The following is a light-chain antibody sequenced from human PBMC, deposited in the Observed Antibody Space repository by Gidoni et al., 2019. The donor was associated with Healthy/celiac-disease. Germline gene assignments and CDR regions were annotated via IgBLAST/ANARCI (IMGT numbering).Light chain of an antibody. CDR1: KSVSSN. V-gene: IGKV3-15*01. CDR2: GAS. J-gene: IGKJ5*01. Sequence: EIVLTQSPPTLSVSPGERATLSCRARKSVSSNLAWYQQKPGQAPRLLIYGASTRATGIPARFSGSGSGTEFTLTISSLQSEDFAVYYCQQYNNWPPLFGQGTRLEIK. CDR3: QQYNNWPPL.